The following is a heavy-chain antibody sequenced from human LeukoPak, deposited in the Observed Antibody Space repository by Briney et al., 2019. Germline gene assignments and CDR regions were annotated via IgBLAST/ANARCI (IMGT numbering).Heavy chain of an antibody. J-gene: IGHJ4*02. CDR1: GYTFTGYY. Sequence: GASVKVSCKASGYTFTGYYMHWVRQAPGQGLEWMGWINPNSGGTNYAQKFQGRVTMTRDTSISTAYMELSRLRSDDTAVYYCARGRKTYYYDSSGYLLDYWGQGTLVTVSS. CDR3: ARGRKTYYYDSSGYLLDY. CDR2: INPNSGGT. V-gene: IGHV1-2*02. D-gene: IGHD3-22*01.